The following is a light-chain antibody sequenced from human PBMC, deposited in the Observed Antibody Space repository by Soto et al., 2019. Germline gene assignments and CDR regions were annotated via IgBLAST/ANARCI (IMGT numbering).Light chain of an antibody. V-gene: IGKV3-20*01. CDR3: QQSGSSPPYT. CDR1: QSVSSSY. J-gene: IGKJ2*01. CDR2: GAS. Sequence: EIVLTQSPGTLSLSPGERATLSCRASQSVSSSYLAWYQQKPGQAPRLLIYGASSRAPGIPERFSGSGSGTEFTLTISRLEPEDFAVYYCQQSGSSPPYTFGQGTKLEIK.